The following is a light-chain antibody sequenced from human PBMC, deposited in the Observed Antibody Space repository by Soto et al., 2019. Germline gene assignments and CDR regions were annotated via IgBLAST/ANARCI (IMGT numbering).Light chain of an antibody. J-gene: IGKJ2*01. Sequence: DIMMTHSPDSLAVSLGERATIKCKSSQSILHNSNNKPCLTWYQQKAGQPPEILIYWASTRESGVPDRFSGSGSGTDFTLTISILQAEDVAVYYCQQYYSPPFTFGQGTKLEIK. CDR1: QSILHNSNNKPC. V-gene: IGKV4-1*01. CDR2: WAS. CDR3: QQYYSPPFT.